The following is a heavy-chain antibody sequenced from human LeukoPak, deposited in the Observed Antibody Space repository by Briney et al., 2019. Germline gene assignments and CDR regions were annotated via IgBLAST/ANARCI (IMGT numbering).Heavy chain of an antibody. Sequence: GGSLRLSCAASGFTFNSFSMNWVRQAPGKGLEWVSSISSSSSYIYYADSVKGRFTISRDNAKNSLYLQMNSLRAEDTAVYYCARRHDFYYYYGMDVWGQGTTVTVSS. V-gene: IGHV3-21*01. CDR3: ARRHDFYYYYGMDV. D-gene: IGHD2-21*02. CDR2: ISSSSSYI. CDR1: GFTFNSFS. J-gene: IGHJ6*02.